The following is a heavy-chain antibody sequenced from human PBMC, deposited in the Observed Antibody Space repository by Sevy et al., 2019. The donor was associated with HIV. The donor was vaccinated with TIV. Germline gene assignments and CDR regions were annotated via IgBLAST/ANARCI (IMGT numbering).Heavy chain of an antibody. Sequence: RLSCVASGFTFSDYYMSWIRQAPGKGLEWVSYISRSGSTINYADSVKGRFTISRDNAKNSLYLQINSLRAEDTVVYHCARENTMIEEPGWFDPWGQGTLVTVSS. CDR2: ISRSGSTI. CDR1: GFTFSDYY. CDR3: ARENTMIEEPGWFDP. J-gene: IGHJ5*02. V-gene: IGHV3-11*01. D-gene: IGHD3-22*01.